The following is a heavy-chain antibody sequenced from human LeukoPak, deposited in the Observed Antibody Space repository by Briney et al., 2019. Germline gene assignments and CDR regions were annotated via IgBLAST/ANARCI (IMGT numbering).Heavy chain of an antibody. CDR3: AREEVAGYNWFGY. D-gene: IGHD5-24*01. V-gene: IGHV4-59*01. CDR2: VHNSGDT. CDR1: GGSISDYY. J-gene: IGHJ4*02. Sequence: TSETLSLTCTISGGSISDYYWGWIRQPPGKGLEWIGYVHNSGDTNYNPSLKSRVTISVDTSKNQFSLKLSSVTAADTAVYYCAREEVAGYNWFGYWGQGTLVTVSS.